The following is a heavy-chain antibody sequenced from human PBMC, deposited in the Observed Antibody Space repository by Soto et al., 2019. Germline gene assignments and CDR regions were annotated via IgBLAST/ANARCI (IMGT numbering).Heavy chain of an antibody. CDR2: TYYGGST. CDR1: GDSISSNTYY. V-gene: IGHV4-39*01. D-gene: IGHD7-27*01. J-gene: IGHJ4*02. Sequence: PSETLSLTCSVSGDSISSNTYYWAWIRQPPGKGLELIGTTYYGGSTYYSPSLKSRVTISLDTSKNQLSLRLSSVTAADTAVYYCAIRGGTGDLYYFDYWGQGALVTVSS. CDR3: AIRGGTGDLYYFDY.